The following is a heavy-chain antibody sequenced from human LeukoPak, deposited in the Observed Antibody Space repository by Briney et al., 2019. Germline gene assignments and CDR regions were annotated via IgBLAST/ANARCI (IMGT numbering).Heavy chain of an antibody. Sequence: GGSLRLSCAASGFTFSSYGMSWVRQAPGKGLEWVGRIKSKTDGGTTDYAAPVKGRFTISRDDSKDTLYLQMNSLRTEDTAVYYCTSLRGSSSQYFQYWGQGTLVTVSS. D-gene: IGHD6-13*01. CDR2: IKSKTDGGTT. CDR3: TSLRGSSSQYFQY. V-gene: IGHV3-15*01. CDR1: GFTFSSYG. J-gene: IGHJ1*01.